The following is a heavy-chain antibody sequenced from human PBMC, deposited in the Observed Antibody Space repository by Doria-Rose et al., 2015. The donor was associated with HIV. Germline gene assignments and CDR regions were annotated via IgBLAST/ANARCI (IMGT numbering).Heavy chain of an antibody. Sequence: QVTLKESGPVLVKPTETLTLTCTVSGVSLSSPGMGVSWIRQPPGKALEWLANIFSDDERPYKPSLKSRLTISSVTSKSQVVLTMTDMDPVDTATYYCARIKSSRWYHKYYFDFWVQGTRVIVSA. CDR2: IFSDDER. CDR1: GVSLSSPGMG. CDR3: ARIKSSRWYHKYYFDF. J-gene: IGHJ4*02. V-gene: IGHV2-26*01. D-gene: IGHD6-13*01.